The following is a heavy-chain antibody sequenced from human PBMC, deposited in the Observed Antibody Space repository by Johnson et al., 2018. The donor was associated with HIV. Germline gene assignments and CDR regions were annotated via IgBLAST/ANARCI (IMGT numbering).Heavy chain of an antibody. D-gene: IGHD6-13*01. CDR2: INWNGGST. Sequence: MLLVESGGGLVQPGRSLRLSCAASGFTFDDYGMNWVRQAPGKGLEWVSGINWNGGSTGYADSVKGRFTISRDNSKNTVYLQMNSLRAEDTAVYYCARVGQLARTHAFDIWGQGTMVTVSS. CDR1: GFTFDDYG. CDR3: ARVGQLARTHAFDI. J-gene: IGHJ3*02. V-gene: IGHV3-20*04.